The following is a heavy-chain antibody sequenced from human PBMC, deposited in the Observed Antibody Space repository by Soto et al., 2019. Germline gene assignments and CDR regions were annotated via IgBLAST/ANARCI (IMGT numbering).Heavy chain of an antibody. CDR3: STVRFSSSLYFVS. Sequence: EVQLVESGGGLVKPGGTLRVSCAASGITFSNVWMTWVRQAPGKGLEWVGRIKSKTDGGTKDYGAPVRGRFTSSRDDAKNTLSLQMKSLKTGDTAVYYCSTVRFSSSLYFVSWGQGDLVSVSS. CDR2: IKSKTDGGTK. D-gene: IGHD6-6*01. CDR1: GITFSNVW. J-gene: IGHJ4*02. V-gene: IGHV3-15*01.